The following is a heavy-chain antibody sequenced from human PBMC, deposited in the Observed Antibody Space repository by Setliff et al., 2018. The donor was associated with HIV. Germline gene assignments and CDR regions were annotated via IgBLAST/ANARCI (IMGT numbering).Heavy chain of an antibody. Sequence: PSETLSLTCTVSGASMSSGDYYWSWIRQPPGKGLEWIGYIYYSGNSYYNPSLKSRVTLSVDTSKNQFSLKVNSVTAADTAVYYCARDSISGWYEGYFDYWGQGTLVTVSS. CDR2: IYYSGNS. CDR3: ARDSISGWYEGYFDY. V-gene: IGHV4-30-4*02. J-gene: IGHJ4*02. D-gene: IGHD6-19*01. CDR1: GASMSSGDYY.